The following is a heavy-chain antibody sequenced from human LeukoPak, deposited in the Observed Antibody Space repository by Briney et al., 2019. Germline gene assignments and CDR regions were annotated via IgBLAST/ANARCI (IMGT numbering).Heavy chain of an antibody. CDR1: GYTFPSYG. CDR3: ARDVTGIALDY. J-gene: IGHJ4*02. CDR2: ISAYNGNT. V-gene: IGHV1-18*01. Sequence: ASVKVSCKASGYTFPSYGNSWVRQAPGQGLEWMGWISAYNGNTNYAQKLQGRVTMTTDTSTITAYMELRSLRSDDTSVYYCARDVTGIALDYWGQGTLVTVSS. D-gene: IGHD6-13*01.